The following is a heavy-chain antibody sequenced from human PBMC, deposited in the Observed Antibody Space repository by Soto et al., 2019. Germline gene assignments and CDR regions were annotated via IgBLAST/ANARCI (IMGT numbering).Heavy chain of an antibody. Sequence: GASVKVSCKVSGYTLTELSMHWVRQAPGKGLEWMGGFDPEDGTANYAQKFQGRVTITADESTSTAYMELSSLRSEDTAVYYCARSARVAATLYYYYGMDVWGQGTTVTVSS. J-gene: IGHJ6*02. CDR2: FDPEDGTA. D-gene: IGHD2-15*01. CDR1: GYTLTELS. CDR3: ARSARVAATLYYYYGMDV. V-gene: IGHV1-24*01.